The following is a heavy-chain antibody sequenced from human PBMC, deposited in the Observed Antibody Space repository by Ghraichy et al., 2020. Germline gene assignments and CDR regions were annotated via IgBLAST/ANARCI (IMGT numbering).Heavy chain of an antibody. CDR3: ARDLRGVVTAINYYGMDV. J-gene: IGHJ6*02. D-gene: IGHD2-21*02. V-gene: IGHV1-69*13. CDR2: IIPIFGTA. CDR1: GGTFSSYA. Sequence: SVKVSCKASGGTFSSYAISWVRQAPGQGLEWMGGIIPIFGTANYAQKFQGRVTITADESTSTAYMELSSLRSEDTAVYYCARDLRGVVTAINYYGMDVWGQGTTVTVSS.